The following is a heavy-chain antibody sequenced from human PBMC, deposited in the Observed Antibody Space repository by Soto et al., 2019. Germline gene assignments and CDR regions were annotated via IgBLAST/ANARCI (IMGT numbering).Heavy chain of an antibody. CDR3: TRRYNWNDNYFHP. D-gene: IGHD1-20*01. V-gene: IGHV4-39*01. J-gene: IGHJ5*02. CDR2: SYYPGTT. Sequence: PSETLSLTCTVSGASISVHSYYWTWIRQPPGKGLEWIGSSYYPGTTYFNPSLKSRATISVDPSKNQFSLRLTSVTAADTAIYYCTRRYNWNDNYFHPWGPGALVTVSS. CDR1: GASISVHSYY.